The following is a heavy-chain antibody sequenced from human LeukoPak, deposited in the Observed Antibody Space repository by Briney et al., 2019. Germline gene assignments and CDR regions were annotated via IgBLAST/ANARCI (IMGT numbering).Heavy chain of an antibody. D-gene: IGHD3-9*01. CDR3: TRDRLRYFDWLDYYYGMDV. V-gene: IGHV3-49*04. CDR2: IRSKAYGCTT. CDR1: GFTFGDYA. J-gene: IGHJ6*02. Sequence: GGSLRLSCTASGFTFGDYAMSWVRQAPGKGLEWVGFIRSKAYGCTTEYAASVKGRFTISRDDSKSIAYLQMNSLKTEDTAVYYCTRDRLRYFDWLDYYYGMDVWGQGTTVTVSS.